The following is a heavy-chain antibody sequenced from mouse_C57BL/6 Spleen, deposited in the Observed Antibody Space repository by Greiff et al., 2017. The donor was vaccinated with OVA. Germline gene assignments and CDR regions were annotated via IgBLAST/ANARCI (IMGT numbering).Heavy chain of an antibody. CDR2: IDPENGDT. J-gene: IGHJ3*01. V-gene: IGHV14-4*01. Sequence: VQLKQSGAELVRPGASVKLSCTASGFNIKDDYMHWVKQRPEQGLEWIGWIDPENGDTEYASKFQGKATITADTSSNTAYLQLSSLTSEDTAVYYCTTVIYYYGSSPFAYWGQGTLVTVSA. CDR3: TTVIYYYGSSPFAY. CDR1: GFNIKDDY. D-gene: IGHD1-1*01.